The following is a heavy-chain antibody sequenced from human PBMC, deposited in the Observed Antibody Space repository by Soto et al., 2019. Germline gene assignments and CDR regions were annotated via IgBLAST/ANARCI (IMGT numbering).Heavy chain of an antibody. V-gene: IGHV3-23*01. D-gene: IGHD3-10*01. Sequence: EVQLLDGGGGLVQPGGSLRLSCEASGFTFSNYAMAWVRQAPGKGLEWVSGISYSGVSTYYADSVKGRFTVSRDNSKNTLSLLMNSLRAEDTAVYYCAKLTTGSGRFSSGFDFWGQGTQVTASS. CDR2: ISYSGVST. CDR3: AKLTTGSGRFSSGFDF. J-gene: IGHJ4*02. CDR1: GFTFSNYA.